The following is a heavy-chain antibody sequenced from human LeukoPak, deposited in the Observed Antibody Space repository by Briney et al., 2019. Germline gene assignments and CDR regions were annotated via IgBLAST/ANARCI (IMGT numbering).Heavy chain of an antibody. CDR1: GSTFSNSW. CDR2: IKQDGSET. V-gene: IGHV3-7*04. Sequence: GGSLRLSCTASGSTFSNSWMSWVRQAPEKGLEWVANIKQDGSETNYVDSVKGRFTISRDNAKNSLFLQMNSLRGEDTAIYYCARHLAGDSLYRHFDYWGQGALVTVSS. CDR3: ARHLAGDSLYRHFDY. J-gene: IGHJ4*02. D-gene: IGHD5/OR15-5a*01.